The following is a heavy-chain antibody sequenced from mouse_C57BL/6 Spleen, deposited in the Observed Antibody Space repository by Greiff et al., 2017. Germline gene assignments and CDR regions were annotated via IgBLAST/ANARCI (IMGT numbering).Heavy chain of an antibody. CDR3: ARRDGYYDWFAY. CDR2: ISYDGSN. J-gene: IGHJ3*01. D-gene: IGHD2-3*01. CDR1: GYSITSGYY. Sequence: EVQLQESGPGLVKPSQSLSLTCSVTGYSITSGYYWNWIRQFPGNKLEWMGYISYDGSNNYNPSLKNRISITRDTSKNQFFLKLNSVTTEDTATYYCARRDGYYDWFAYWGQGTLVTVSA. V-gene: IGHV3-6*01.